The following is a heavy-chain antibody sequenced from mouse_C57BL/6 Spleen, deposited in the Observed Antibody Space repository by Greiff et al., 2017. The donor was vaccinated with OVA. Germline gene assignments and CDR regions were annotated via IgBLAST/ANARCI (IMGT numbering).Heavy chain of an antibody. CDR1: GFTFSDYY. J-gene: IGHJ3*01. CDR2: ISNGGGST. CDR3: ARQSHGGFAY. Sequence: EVQGVESGGGLVQPGGSLKLSCAASGFTFSDYYMYWVRQTPEKRLEWVAYISNGGGSTYYPDTVKGRFTISRDNAKNTLYLQMSRLKAEDTAMYYCARQSHGGFAYWGQGTLVTVSA. V-gene: IGHV5-12*01.